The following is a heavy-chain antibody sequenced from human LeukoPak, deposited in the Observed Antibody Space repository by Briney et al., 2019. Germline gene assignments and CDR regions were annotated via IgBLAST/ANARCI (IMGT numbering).Heavy chain of an antibody. V-gene: IGHV3-21*06. CDR2: ISGSSGYI. CDR3: ARGKGIAVTGSFYFDP. D-gene: IGHD6-19*01. CDR1: GFTFSSYS. J-gene: IGHJ5*02. Sequence: TGGSLRLSCAASGFTFSSYSMNWVRQAPGKGLEWVSSISGSSGYIYCADSVKGRFTISRDNAKNSLYLQMNSLRAEDTAVYYCARGKGIAVTGSFYFDPWGQGTLVTVSS.